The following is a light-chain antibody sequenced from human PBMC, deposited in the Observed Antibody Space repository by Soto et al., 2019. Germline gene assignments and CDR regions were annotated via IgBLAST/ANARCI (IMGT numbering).Light chain of an antibody. CDR2: AAS. Sequence: DIQMTQSPSSLSASVGDRVTITCCASQTIRKYLNWCQQKPGEAPTVLIFAASSLQSGVLSRFSGSGSGTDFTLTISSLQVEDFATYYCQQSYTTPWTFGQGTKVEIK. J-gene: IGKJ1*01. CDR1: QTIRKY. V-gene: IGKV1-39*01. CDR3: QQSYTTPWT.